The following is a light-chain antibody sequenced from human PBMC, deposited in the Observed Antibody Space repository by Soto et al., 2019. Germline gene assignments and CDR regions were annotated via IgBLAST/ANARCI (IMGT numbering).Light chain of an antibody. CDR3: QQAYSTPWT. J-gene: IGKJ1*01. CDR2: ATS. CDR1: QSISTY. V-gene: IGKV1-39*01. Sequence: DIQMTQSPSSLSASVGDRDTITCRASQSISTYLHWYQQKPGTAPKLLIHATSNLQRGVPSRFSGSGSGTDFTLTINRLQPEDYATYYCQQAYSTPWTFGQGTKVEIK.